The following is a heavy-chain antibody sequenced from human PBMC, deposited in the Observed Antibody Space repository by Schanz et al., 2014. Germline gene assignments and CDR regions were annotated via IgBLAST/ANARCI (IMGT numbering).Heavy chain of an antibody. Sequence: QVQLVQSGAEVKKPGASVKVSCKASGYTFTSYGISWVRQAPGQRLEWMGWINTGSGDTKYSQNFQGRVTITRDTSASTAYMELRSLRSDDTAVYYCAKAEYDILTDSYSRLDPWGQGTLVTDSS. V-gene: IGHV1-18*01. D-gene: IGHD3-9*01. CDR3: AKAEYDILTDSYSRLDP. CDR2: INTGSGDT. CDR1: GYTFTSYG. J-gene: IGHJ5*02.